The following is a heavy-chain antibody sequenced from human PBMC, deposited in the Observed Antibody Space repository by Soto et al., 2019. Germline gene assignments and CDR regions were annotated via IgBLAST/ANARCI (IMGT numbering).Heavy chain of an antibody. J-gene: IGHJ4*02. CDR2: ISVSGNIT. CDR1: GFTFSTYE. V-gene: IGHV3-48*03. Sequence: GGSLRLSCAASGFTFSTYEINWARPPPGRVVERIWYISVSGNITKYADSVRGRFTISRDNAERTLHLHMSSLRVDDTAVYFCGRDTMRASAAASLDYWGQGTQVTVSS. D-gene: IGHD6-13*01. CDR3: GRDTMRASAAASLDY.